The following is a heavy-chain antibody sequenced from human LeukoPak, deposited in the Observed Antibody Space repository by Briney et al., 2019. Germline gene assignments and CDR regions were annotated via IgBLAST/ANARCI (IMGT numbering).Heavy chain of an antibody. Sequence: ASVKVSCKASGYTFTGYYMHWVRRAPGQGLEWMGIINPSGGSTSYAQKFQGRVTMTRDTSTSTVYMELSSLRAEDTAVYYCARDLLGGSGSFDYFDYWGQGTLVTVSS. V-gene: IGHV1-46*01. CDR3: ARDLLGGSGSFDYFDY. J-gene: IGHJ4*02. D-gene: IGHD3-10*01. CDR1: GYTFTGYY. CDR2: INPSGGST.